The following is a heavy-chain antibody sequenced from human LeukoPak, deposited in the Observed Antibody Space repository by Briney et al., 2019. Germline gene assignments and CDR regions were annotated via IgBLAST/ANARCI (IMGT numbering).Heavy chain of an antibody. Sequence: GASVKVSCKASGGIFSSYAISWVRQAPGQGLEWMGRIIPIFGIANYAQKFQGRVTITADKSTSTAYMEPSSLRSEDTAVYYCAGSEDATWFDPWGQGTLVTVSS. J-gene: IGHJ5*02. CDR3: AGSEDATWFDP. V-gene: IGHV1-69*04. CDR1: GGIFSSYA. D-gene: IGHD3-10*01. CDR2: IIPIFGIA.